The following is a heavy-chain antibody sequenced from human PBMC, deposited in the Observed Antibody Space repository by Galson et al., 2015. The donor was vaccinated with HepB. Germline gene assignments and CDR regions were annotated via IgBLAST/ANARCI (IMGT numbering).Heavy chain of an antibody. CDR1: EFTVSNYY. CDR2: VYSGGNT. CDR3: ARDRCSDTSCYYSYAMDV. Sequence: SLRLSCAASEFTVSNYYISWVRQAPGKGLEGVSVVYSGGNTYYADSVKGRFTISRDNSKNTLYLHMSSLRAEDTAVYYCARDRCSDTSCYYSYAMDVWGQGTTVTVSS. V-gene: IGHV3-53*01. D-gene: IGHD2-2*01. J-gene: IGHJ6*02.